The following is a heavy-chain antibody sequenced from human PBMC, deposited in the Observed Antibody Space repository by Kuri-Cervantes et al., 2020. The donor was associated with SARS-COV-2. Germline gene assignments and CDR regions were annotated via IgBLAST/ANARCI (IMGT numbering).Heavy chain of an antibody. CDR3: AKEGRVPAARYYYYSVDV. Sequence: GGSLRLSCAASGFTFSSYAMSWVRQAPGKGLEWVSAISGSGGSTYYADSVKGRFTISRDNSKNTLYLQMNSLRAEDTAVYYCAKEGRVPAARYYYYSVDVWGQGTTVTVSS. J-gene: IGHJ6*02. D-gene: IGHD2-2*01. CDR2: ISGSGGST. V-gene: IGHV3-23*01. CDR1: GFTFSSYA.